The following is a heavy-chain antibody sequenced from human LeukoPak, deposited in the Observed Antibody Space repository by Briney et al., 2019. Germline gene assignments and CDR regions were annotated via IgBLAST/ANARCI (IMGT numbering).Heavy chain of an antibody. Sequence: ASVKVSCKASGYNFNVYYAHWVRQAPGQGLEWMGWIDPNSGGTNYVEKFQGRVTMTRDTSTSTAYMELSSLRSDDTAVYYCARGEQWLVLAYWGQGTLVTVSS. CDR2: IDPNSGGT. CDR3: ARGEQWLVLAY. CDR1: GYNFNVYY. D-gene: IGHD6-19*01. J-gene: IGHJ4*02. V-gene: IGHV1-2*02.